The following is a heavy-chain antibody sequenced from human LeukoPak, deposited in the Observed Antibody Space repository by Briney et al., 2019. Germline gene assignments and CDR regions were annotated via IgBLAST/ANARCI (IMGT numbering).Heavy chain of an antibody. CDR3: ARVRLLFTSGGVNSGQCDL. V-gene: IGHV4-39*01. D-gene: IGHD3-16*01. CDR2: IYHRGNT. J-gene: IGHJ5*02. CDR1: SGSISSSTYY. Sequence: SETLSLTCTVSSGSISSSTYYWRWIRQPPGKGLERNRIIYHRGNTHYNPSLKRQVPISVDPSRDQFSLKLTSATAPDTAVYLCARVRLLFTSGGVNSGQCDLWRHGT.